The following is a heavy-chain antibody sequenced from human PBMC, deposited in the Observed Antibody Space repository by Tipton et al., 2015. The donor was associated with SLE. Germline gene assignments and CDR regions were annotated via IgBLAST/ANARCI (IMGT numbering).Heavy chain of an antibody. CDR2: IHHSGST. J-gene: IGHJ3*02. Sequence: TLSLTCSVSGGSIRGSSYYWGWIRQPPGRGLEWIGYIHHSGSTNYNPSLQSRVTISVDTSNNQFSLRLRSVTAADTAVYYCARVGGSAFDIWGRGTMVSVSS. CDR3: ARVGGSAFDI. D-gene: IGHD1-14*01. CDR1: GGSIRGSSYY. V-gene: IGHV4-61*05.